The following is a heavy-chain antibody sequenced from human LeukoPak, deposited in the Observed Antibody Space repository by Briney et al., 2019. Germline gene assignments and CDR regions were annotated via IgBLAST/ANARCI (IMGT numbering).Heavy chain of an antibody. CDR1: GGSISSYY. D-gene: IGHD1-26*01. Sequence: SETLSLTCTVSGGSISSYYWSWIRQPPGKGLEWIGYIYYSGSSNYNPSLQSRVTISVDTSKNQFSLKLSSVTAADTAVYYCATGRSGNSYAYYYGMDVWGRGTTVTVSS. CDR2: IYYSGSS. CDR3: ATGRSGNSYAYYYGMDV. J-gene: IGHJ6*02. V-gene: IGHV4-59*08.